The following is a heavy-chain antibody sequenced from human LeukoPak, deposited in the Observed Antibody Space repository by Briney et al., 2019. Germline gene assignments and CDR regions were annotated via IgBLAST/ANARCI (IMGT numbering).Heavy chain of an antibody. CDR1: GFTFSNYW. CDR3: ARGGSYGDY. V-gene: IGHV3-74*01. Sequence: GGSLRLSCAASGFTFSNYWMHWVRQVPERGLVWVSRVNPDGSSITYANSVKGRFASSRDNAKNTLYLQMNRLRVEDTAVYYCARGGSYGDYWGQGVLVTVSS. CDR2: VNPDGSSI. D-gene: IGHD3-16*01. J-gene: IGHJ4*02.